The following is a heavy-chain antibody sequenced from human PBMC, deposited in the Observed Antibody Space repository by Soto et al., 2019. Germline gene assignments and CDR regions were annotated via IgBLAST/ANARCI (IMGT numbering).Heavy chain of an antibody. CDR3: ARVVVVVAATGGYFDY. D-gene: IGHD2-15*01. CDR2: IYYSGST. V-gene: IGHV4-39*01. CDR1: GGSISSSSYY. J-gene: IGHJ4*02. Sequence: QLRLQESGPGLVKPSETLSLTCTVSGGSISSSSYYWGWIRQPPGKGLEWIGSIYYSGSTYYNPSLKSRVTISVDTSKNQFSLKLSSVTAADTAVYYCARVVVVVAATGGYFDYWGQGTLVTVSS.